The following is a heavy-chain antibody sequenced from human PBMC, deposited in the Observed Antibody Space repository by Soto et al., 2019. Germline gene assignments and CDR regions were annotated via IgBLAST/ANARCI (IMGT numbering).Heavy chain of an antibody. D-gene: IGHD6-13*01. CDR1: GDSVSSNSAA. V-gene: IGHV6-1*01. CDR2: TYYRSKWYN. Sequence: SQTLSLTCAISGDSVSSNSAAWNWIRQSPSRGLEWLGKTYYRSKWYNDYAVSVKSRITINPDTSKIQFSLQLNSVTPEDTAVYYCARSPGAAAGTWFDPWGQGTLVTVSS. CDR3: ARSPGAAAGTWFDP. J-gene: IGHJ5*02.